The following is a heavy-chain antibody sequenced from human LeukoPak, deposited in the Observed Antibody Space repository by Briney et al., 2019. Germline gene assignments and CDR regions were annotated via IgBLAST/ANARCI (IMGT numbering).Heavy chain of an antibody. CDR3: ARTGYSSDYYGMDV. D-gene: IGHD4-11*01. Sequence: SETLSLTCTVSGGSISGSYWSWVRQPPGKGLEWIGYVYYRGNTNYNPSLKSRVTISVDMSKNQFSLKLRSVTAADTAVYYCARTGYSSDYYGMDVWGQGTTVTVSS. CDR2: VYYRGNT. V-gene: IGHV4-59*01. CDR1: GGSISGSY. J-gene: IGHJ6*02.